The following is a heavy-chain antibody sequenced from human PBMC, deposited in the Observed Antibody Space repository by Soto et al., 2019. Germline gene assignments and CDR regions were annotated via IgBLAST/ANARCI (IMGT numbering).Heavy chain of an antibody. Sequence: PGGSQRLSCAASGFTFEDYTMHWVRQAPGKGLEWVSLISWDGGSTYYADSVKGRFTISRDNSKNSLYLQMNSLRTEDTALYYCAKDKGSHLEPLRYGMDVWGQGTTVTVSS. CDR2: ISWDGGST. CDR3: AKDKGSHLEPLRYGMDV. D-gene: IGHD3-3*01. CDR1: GFTFEDYT. J-gene: IGHJ6*02. V-gene: IGHV3-43*01.